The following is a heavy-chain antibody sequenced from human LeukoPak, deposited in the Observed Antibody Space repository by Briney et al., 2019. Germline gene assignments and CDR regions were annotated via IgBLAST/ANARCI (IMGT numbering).Heavy chain of an antibody. CDR2: IYPGDSDT. V-gene: IGHV5-51*01. D-gene: IGHD5-24*01. Sequence: GESLKISCKGSGYSFTSYWIGWVRQIPGKGLEWMGIIYPGDSDTRYSPSFQGQVTISADKSISTAYLQWSSLKASDTAMYYCARLQGVTDGYRGFDYWGQGTLVTVSS. J-gene: IGHJ4*02. CDR1: GYSFTSYW. CDR3: ARLQGVTDGYRGFDY.